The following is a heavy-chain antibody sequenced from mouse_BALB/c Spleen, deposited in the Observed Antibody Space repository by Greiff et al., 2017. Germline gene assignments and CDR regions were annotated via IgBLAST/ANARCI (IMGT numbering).Heavy chain of an antibody. V-gene: IGHV14-3*02. CDR2: IDPANGNT. CDR3: ARSLGGYAMDY. J-gene: IGHJ4*01. CDR1: GFNIKDTY. D-gene: IGHD6-2*01. Sequence: VQLKQSGTVLARPGASVKMSCTASGFNIKDTYMHWVKQRPEQGLEWIGRIDPANGNTKYDPKFQGKATITADTSSNTAYLQLSSLTSEDTAVYYCARSLGGYAMDYWGQGTSVTVSS.